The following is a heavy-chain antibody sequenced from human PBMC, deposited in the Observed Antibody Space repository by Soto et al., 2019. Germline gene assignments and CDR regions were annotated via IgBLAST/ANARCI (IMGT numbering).Heavy chain of an antibody. J-gene: IGHJ6*02. Sequence: QVQLVESGGGLVKPGGSLRLSCAASGFTFSDYYMSWIRQAPGKGLEWVSYISSSSSYIYYADSVKGRFTISRDNAKNSLYLQMNSLRAEDTAVYYCARDRSVLRFLEWYQDGMDVWGQGTTVTVSS. D-gene: IGHD3-3*01. V-gene: IGHV3-11*06. CDR2: ISSSSSYI. CDR1: GFTFSDYY. CDR3: ARDRSVLRFLEWYQDGMDV.